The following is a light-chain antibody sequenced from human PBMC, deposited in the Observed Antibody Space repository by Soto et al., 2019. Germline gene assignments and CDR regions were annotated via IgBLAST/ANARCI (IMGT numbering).Light chain of an antibody. J-gene: IGKJ1*01. Sequence: EIVMTQSPATLSESPGERATLSCRASQSVSSNFAWYQQRPGQAPRLLIYGASARATGFPARFSASGSGTEFILTISSLQSEDFAVYYCQQYDNWPCTFGRGTKVDIK. V-gene: IGKV3-15*01. CDR2: GAS. CDR3: QQYDNWPCT. CDR1: QSVSSN.